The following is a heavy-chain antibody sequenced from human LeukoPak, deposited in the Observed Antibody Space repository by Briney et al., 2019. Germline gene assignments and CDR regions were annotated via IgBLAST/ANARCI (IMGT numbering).Heavy chain of an antibody. D-gene: IGHD6-13*01. V-gene: IGHV4-39*01. J-gene: IGHJ4*02. CDR1: GGSISSSSYY. CDR3: ARRRAAYYFDY. CDR2: MYYSGIS. Sequence: PSETLSLTCTVSGGSISSSSYYWGWIRQPPGKGLEWIGSMYYSGISNYYPSLKSRVTISVDTSKNQFFLKLSSVTAADTAVYFCARRRAAYYFDYWGQGTLVTVSS.